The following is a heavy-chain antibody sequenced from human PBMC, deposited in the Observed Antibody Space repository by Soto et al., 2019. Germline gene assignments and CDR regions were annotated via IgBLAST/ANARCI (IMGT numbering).Heavy chain of an antibody. J-gene: IGHJ6*02. CDR1: GYTFTSYY. CDR3: ARDYSTLISYYDSSADYYGMDV. CDR2: INPSGGST. D-gene: IGHD3-22*01. V-gene: IGHV1-46*01. Sequence: ASVKVSCKASGYTFTSYYMRWVRQAPGQGLEWMGIINPSGGSTSYAQKFQGRVTMTRDTSTSTVYMELSSLRSEDTAVYYCARDYSTLISYYDSSADYYGMDVWGQGTTVTVSS.